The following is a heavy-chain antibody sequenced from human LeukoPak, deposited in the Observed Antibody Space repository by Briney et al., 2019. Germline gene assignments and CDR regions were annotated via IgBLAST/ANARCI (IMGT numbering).Heavy chain of an antibody. CDR1: GGSISNGGFH. Sequence: SETLSLTCSVSGGSISNGGFHWSWIRQHPVTGLEWIGYIYYSGSTYYNPSPKSRVTISVDTSKNQFSLKLSSVTAADTAVYYCARGGYSSGWYPLWGQGTLVTVSS. CDR2: IYYSGST. CDR3: ARGGYSSGWYPL. J-gene: IGHJ4*02. V-gene: IGHV4-31*03. D-gene: IGHD6-19*01.